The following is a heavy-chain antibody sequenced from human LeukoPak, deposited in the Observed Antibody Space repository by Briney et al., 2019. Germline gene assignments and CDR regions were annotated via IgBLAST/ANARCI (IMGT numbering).Heavy chain of an antibody. CDR1: GYTFTSYG. CDR3: ARDPREIAVAFDAFDI. Sequence: ASMKVSCKASGYTFTSYGISWVRQAPGQGLEWMGWISAYNGNTNYAQKLQGRVTMTTDTSTSTAYMELRSLRSDDTAVYYCARDPREIAVAFDAFDIWGQGTMVTVSS. CDR2: ISAYNGNT. J-gene: IGHJ3*02. V-gene: IGHV1-18*01. D-gene: IGHD6-19*01.